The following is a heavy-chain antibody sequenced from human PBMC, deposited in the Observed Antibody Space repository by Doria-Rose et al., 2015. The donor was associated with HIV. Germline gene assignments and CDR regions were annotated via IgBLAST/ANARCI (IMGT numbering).Heavy chain of an antibody. D-gene: IGHD6-25*01. J-gene: IGHJ5*02. Sequence: YWDWIRQTPGKGLEWIGTIYYSGTTYYNPSLRGRVTISLHTSKSQYSLKLISVTAADTGVYYCAKQAVNWFDPWGQGTLVTVSS. V-gene: IGHV4-39*01. CDR3: AKQAVNWFDP. CDR1: Y. CDR2: IYYSGTT.